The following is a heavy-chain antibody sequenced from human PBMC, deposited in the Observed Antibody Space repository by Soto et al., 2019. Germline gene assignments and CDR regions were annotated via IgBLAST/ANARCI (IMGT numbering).Heavy chain of an antibody. CDR3: TKDPQDYVWDS. CDR1: GNIFSKAW. CDR2: IRSNTDGGTT. V-gene: IGHV3-15*01. J-gene: IGHJ4*02. D-gene: IGHD4-17*01. Sequence: EVQLVESGGGLVKPGGSLRLSCADSGNIFSKAWMSWVRQAPGKGLEWVGRIRSNTDGGTTDYVESVKGRFTIPRDDSKNTLVLQMNSLETEDTAVDYCTKDPQDYVWDSWGQGTLVTVSS.